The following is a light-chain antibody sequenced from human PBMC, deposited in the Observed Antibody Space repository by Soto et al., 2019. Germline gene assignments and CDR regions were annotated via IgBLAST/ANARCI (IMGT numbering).Light chain of an antibody. CDR2: GAS. Sequence: EIVMTQSPATLSVSPGERATLSCRASQSVSSNLARYQQKPGQAPRLLIYGASTRATGIPARFSGSGSGTEFTLTISSQQSEDFAVYYCQQYNNWPPHTFGGGTKVEIK. CDR1: QSVSSN. J-gene: IGKJ4*01. CDR3: QQYNNWPPHT. V-gene: IGKV3-15*01.